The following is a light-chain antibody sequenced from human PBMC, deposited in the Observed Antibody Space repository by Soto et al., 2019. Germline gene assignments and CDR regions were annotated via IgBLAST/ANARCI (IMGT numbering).Light chain of an antibody. CDR2: GAS. Sequence: DIQLTQSPSFLSASVGDRVTISCRASQAMNTYIAWYQQRPGAAPKLLVYGASTLYTGVPSRFSGCESGAVFTLTISSLQPEDFATYYCQQLHSYPITVGQGTRREIK. V-gene: IGKV1-9*01. CDR3: QQLHSYPIT. CDR1: QAMNTY. J-gene: IGKJ5*01.